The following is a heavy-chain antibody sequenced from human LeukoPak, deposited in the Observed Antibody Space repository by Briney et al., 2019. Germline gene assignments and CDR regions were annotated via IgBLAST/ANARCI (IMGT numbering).Heavy chain of an antibody. CDR3: AKTYGSGSYFDY. CDR2: ISGSGGST. Sequence: GGSLRLSCAASGFIFSSYWMTWVRQAPGKGLEWVSAISGSGGSTYYADSVKGRFTISRDNSKNTLYLQMNSLRAEDTAVYYCAKTYGSGSYFDYWGQGTLVTVSS. J-gene: IGHJ4*02. CDR1: GFIFSSYW. V-gene: IGHV3-23*01. D-gene: IGHD3-10*01.